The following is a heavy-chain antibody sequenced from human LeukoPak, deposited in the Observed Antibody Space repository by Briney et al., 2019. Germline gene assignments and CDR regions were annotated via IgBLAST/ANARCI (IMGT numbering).Heavy chain of an antibody. J-gene: IGHJ4*02. Sequence: GGSLRLSCVASGLNFDDSAMHWVRQAPGKGLEWVSLISADGGSTFSADSVKGRFSMSRDNSKNSLYLQMNSLRSEDTAMYYCAKESGKFDYWGQGTLVAVSS. CDR3: AKESGKFDY. CDR1: GLNFDDSA. V-gene: IGHV3-43*02. CDR2: ISADGGST.